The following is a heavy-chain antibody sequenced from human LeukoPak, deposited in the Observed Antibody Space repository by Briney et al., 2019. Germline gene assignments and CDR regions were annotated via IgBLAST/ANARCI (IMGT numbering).Heavy chain of an antibody. CDR3: AKDPPGGNPPYYFDY. Sequence: PGGSLRLSCAASGFTFGSYAMSWVRQAPGKGLEWVSAIGGSDASTSYADSVKGRFTISRDYSKNTLYLQMDGLGAEDTAVYYCAKDPPGGNPPYYFDYWGQGTLVTVSS. D-gene: IGHD4-23*01. V-gene: IGHV3-23*01. CDR1: GFTFGSYA. J-gene: IGHJ4*02. CDR2: IGGSDAST.